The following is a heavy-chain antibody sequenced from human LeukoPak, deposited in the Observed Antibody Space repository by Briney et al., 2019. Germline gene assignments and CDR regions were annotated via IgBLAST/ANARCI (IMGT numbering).Heavy chain of an antibody. J-gene: IGHJ4*02. CDR1: GGSISSSSYY. V-gene: IGHV4-39*07. CDR2: IYYSGST. Sequence: PSETLSLTCTVSGGSISSSSYYWGWIRQPPGKGLEWIVSIYYSGSTYYNPSLNSLVTTSVDTSKNQFSLKLSFVTAAATALYYCARDGAVALGDDYWGQGSLVTVYS. D-gene: IGHD3-16*01. CDR3: ARDGAVALGDDY.